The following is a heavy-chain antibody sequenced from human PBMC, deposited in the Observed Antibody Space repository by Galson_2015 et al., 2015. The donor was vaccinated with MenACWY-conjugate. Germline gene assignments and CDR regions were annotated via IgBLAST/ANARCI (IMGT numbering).Heavy chain of an antibody. Sequence: ALRLCCEVSGFTFRNYWMTWVRQAPGKGLEWVASIKKDGSEKYYVDSVKGRFPISRDNTKNSMYLEMNSLRAEDTAVYYCARGHYGMDVWGQGTTVAVSS. CDR2: IKKDGSEK. CDR3: ARGHYGMDV. J-gene: IGHJ6*02. CDR1: GFTFRNYW. V-gene: IGHV3-7*03.